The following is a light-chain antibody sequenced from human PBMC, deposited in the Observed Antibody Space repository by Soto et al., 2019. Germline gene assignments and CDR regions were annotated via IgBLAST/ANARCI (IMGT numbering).Light chain of an antibody. CDR3: QQRSNWP. Sequence: EIVMTQSPATLSLSPWERATLSCRASQSVANYLAWYQQKPGQAPRLLIYDASNRAAGVPARFSGSGSGTDFTLTISRLEPEDFAVYYCQQRSNWPVGPGTRVDI. V-gene: IGKV3-11*01. CDR2: DAS. CDR1: QSVANY. J-gene: IGKJ3*01.